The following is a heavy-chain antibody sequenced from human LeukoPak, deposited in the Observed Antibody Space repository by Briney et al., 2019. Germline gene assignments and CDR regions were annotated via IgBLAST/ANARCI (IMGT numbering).Heavy chain of an antibody. Sequence: GESLKISCKGSGYTFTNYWIGWVRQMPGKGLEWMGIIYPGDSDTRYSPSFQGQVTISADKSISTAYLQWSSLKASDTAMYYCARPLSIAYYYYGMDVWGQGTTVTVSS. CDR1: GYTFTNYW. V-gene: IGHV5-51*01. CDR2: IYPGDSDT. J-gene: IGHJ6*02. CDR3: ARPLSIAYYYYGMDV. D-gene: IGHD2-2*01.